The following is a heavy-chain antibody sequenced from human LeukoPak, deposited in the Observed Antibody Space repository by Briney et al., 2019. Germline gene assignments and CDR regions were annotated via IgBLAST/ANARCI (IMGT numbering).Heavy chain of an antibody. V-gene: IGHV5-51*01. D-gene: IGHD6-25*01. CDR2: IYPGDPDT. Sequence: GESLKISCKGSGYNFTQYWIGWVRQMPGKGLEWMGIIYPGDPDTRYSPSFQGQVTISADKSISTAYLQWSSLKASDTAMYYCARLPDSSGNDYWGQGTLVTVSS. CDR3: ARLPDSSGNDY. CDR1: GYNFTQYW. J-gene: IGHJ4*02.